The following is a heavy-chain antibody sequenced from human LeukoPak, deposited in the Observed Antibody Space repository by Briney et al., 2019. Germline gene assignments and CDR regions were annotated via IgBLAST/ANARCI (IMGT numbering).Heavy chain of an antibody. D-gene: IGHD3-3*02. CDR3: ARKLGHYYQYMDV. Sequence: PGGSLGLSCAASGFTFSTYWMTWVRQAPGKGLEWVANIKQDGSEKYYVDSMKGRFTVSRDNAKNSLYLQMNSLRAEDTAVYYCARKLGHYYQYMDVWGKGTTATVSS. V-gene: IGHV3-7*01. CDR2: IKQDGSEK. CDR1: GFTFSTYW. J-gene: IGHJ6*03.